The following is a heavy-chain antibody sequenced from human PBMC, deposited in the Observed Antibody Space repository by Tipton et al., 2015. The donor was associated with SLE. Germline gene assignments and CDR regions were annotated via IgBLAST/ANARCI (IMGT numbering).Heavy chain of an antibody. CDR3: ARDTDYGGNYFDY. V-gene: IGHV4-30-2*01. Sequence: TLSLTCAVSGGSISSGGYSWSWIRQPPGKGLEWIGYIYHSGSTYYNPSLKSRVTMSVDRSENQFALKLSSVTDAATAVYYCARDTDYGGNYFDYWGQGSLVTVSS. D-gene: IGHD4-23*01. CDR2: IYHSGST. J-gene: IGHJ4*02. CDR1: GGSISSGGYS.